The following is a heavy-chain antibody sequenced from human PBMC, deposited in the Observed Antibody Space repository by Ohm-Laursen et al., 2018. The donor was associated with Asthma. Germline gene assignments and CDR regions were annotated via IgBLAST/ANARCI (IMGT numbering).Heavy chain of an antibody. J-gene: IGHJ6*02. Sequence: SLRLSCSASGFTFSDYYMSWIRQAPGKRLEWVSYISSSGSTIYYADSVKGRFTISRDNAKNSLYLQMNSLRAEDTAVYYCASLTGYYAVYYYGMDVWGQGTTVTVSS. V-gene: IGHV3-11*01. CDR1: GFTFSDYY. CDR2: ISSSGSTI. D-gene: IGHD3-9*01. CDR3: ASLTGYYAVYYYGMDV.